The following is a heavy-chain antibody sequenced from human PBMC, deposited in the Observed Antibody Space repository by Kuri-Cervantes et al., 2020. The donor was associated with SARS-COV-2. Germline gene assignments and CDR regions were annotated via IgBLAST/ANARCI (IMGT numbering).Heavy chain of an antibody. Sequence: GESLKISCAASAFIFSSCVLHSVRQAPGKGLEWVAIISYDGSNKDYADSVKGRFTISRDNSKNTLYLQMNSLRAEDTAVYYCATDRVGVHDNWGQGTLVTVSS. J-gene: IGHJ4*02. D-gene: IGHD2-21*01. CDR1: AFIFSSCV. CDR3: ATDRVGVHDN. V-gene: IGHV3-30-3*01. CDR2: ISYDGSNK.